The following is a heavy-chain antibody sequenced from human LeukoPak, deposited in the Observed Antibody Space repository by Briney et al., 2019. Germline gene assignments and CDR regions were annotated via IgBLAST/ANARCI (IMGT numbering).Heavy chain of an antibody. D-gene: IGHD3-10*01. V-gene: IGHV3-48*01. J-gene: IGHJ6*03. CDR3: ARNARITMVRGAPYYMDV. CDR2: ITSSSSTI. Sequence: HSGGSLRLSCAASGFTFSTYSMNWVRQAPGEGLEWLSYITSSSSTIYYADSVKGRFTISRDNAKNSLYLQMNSLRAEDTAVYYCARNARITMVRGAPYYMDVWGKGTTVTVSS. CDR1: GFTFSTYS.